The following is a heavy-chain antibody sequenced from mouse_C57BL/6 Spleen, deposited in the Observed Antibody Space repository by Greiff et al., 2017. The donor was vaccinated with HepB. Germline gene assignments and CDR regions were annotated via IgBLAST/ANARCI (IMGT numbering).Heavy chain of an antibody. D-gene: IGHD2-4*01. V-gene: IGHV3-6*01. Sequence: DVQLQESGPGLVKPSQSLSLTCSVTGYSITSGYYWNWIRQFPGNKLEWMGYISYDGSNNYNPSLKNRISITRDTSKNQFFLKLNSVTTEDTATYYCARDPDYDEAYWGQGTLVTVSA. CDR3: ARDPDYDEAY. CDR1: GYSITSGYY. J-gene: IGHJ3*01. CDR2: ISYDGSN.